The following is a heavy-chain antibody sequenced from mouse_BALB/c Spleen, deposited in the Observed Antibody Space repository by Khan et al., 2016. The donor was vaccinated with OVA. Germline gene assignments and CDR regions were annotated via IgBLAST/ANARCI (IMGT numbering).Heavy chain of an antibody. J-gene: IGHJ2*01. D-gene: IGHD1-3*01. V-gene: IGHV2-9*02. Sequence: VQLQESGPGLVAPSQSLSITCTVSGLSLTSYGVHWVRQPPGKGLEWLGVIWAGGSTNYNSALMSGLSISKDNSKSQVFLKMNGLPADDTAMYYCASIEDIWGQGTTLTVSS. CDR3: ASIEDI. CDR1: GLSLTSYG. CDR2: IWAGGST.